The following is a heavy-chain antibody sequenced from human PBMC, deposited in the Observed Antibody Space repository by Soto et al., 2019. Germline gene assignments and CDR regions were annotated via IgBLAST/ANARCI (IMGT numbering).Heavy chain of an antibody. D-gene: IGHD6-19*01. V-gene: IGHV4-59*01. CDR2: IYYSGST. Sequence: QVQLQESGPGLVKPSETLSLTCTVSGGSISSYYWSWIRQPPGKGLEWIGYIYYSGSTNYNPSLKSRVTISVDTSKNQFSLKLSSVTAANTAVYYCASTAHSSGWSSGGFDYWGQGTLVTVSS. J-gene: IGHJ4*02. CDR1: GGSISSYY. CDR3: ASTAHSSGWSSGGFDY.